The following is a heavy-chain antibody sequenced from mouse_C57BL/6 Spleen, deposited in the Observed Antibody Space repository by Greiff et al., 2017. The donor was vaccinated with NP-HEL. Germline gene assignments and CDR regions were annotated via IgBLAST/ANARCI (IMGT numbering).Heavy chain of an antibody. CDR1: GYTFTSYW. Sequence: QVQLQQPGAELVKPGASVKLSCKASGYTFTSYWMHWVKQRPGQGLEWIGMIHPNSGSTNYNEKFKSKATLTVDKSSSTAYMQLSSLTSEDSAVYYCARDDYDVSFDNWGQGTTLTVSS. D-gene: IGHD2-4*01. CDR2: IHPNSGST. J-gene: IGHJ2*01. CDR3: ARDDYDVSFDN. V-gene: IGHV1-64*01.